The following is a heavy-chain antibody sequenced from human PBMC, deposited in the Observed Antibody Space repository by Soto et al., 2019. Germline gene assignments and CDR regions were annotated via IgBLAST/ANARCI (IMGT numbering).Heavy chain of an antibody. CDR2: ISSSSSYT. J-gene: IGHJ4*02. D-gene: IGHD6-13*01. CDR3: ARAHSSSLGY. V-gene: IGHV3-11*06. CDR1: GFALSDYY. Sequence: GFLSVSGAASGFALSDYYMSWIRQAPGKVLEWVSYISSSSSYTNYADSVKGRFTISRDNAKNSLYLQMNSLRAEDTAVYYCARAHSSSLGYWGQGTLVTVSS.